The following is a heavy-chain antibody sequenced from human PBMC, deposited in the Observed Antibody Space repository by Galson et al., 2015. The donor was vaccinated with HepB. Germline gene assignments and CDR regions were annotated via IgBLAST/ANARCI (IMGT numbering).Heavy chain of an antibody. CDR2: ISYDGSNT. Sequence: SLRLSCAASGFTFSSYAMNWVRQAPGKGLEWVAVISYDGSNTYYADSVKGRFTISRDNSKNTLYLQMNSLRAEDTAVYYWAKGGVDIVVVVAATPGADYWGQGTLVTVSS. CDR3: AKGGVDIVVVVAATPGADY. CDR1: GFTFSSYA. J-gene: IGHJ4*02. D-gene: IGHD2-15*01. V-gene: IGHV3-30*18.